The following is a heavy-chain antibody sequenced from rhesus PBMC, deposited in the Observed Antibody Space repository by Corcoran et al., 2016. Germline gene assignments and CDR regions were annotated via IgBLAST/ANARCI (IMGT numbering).Heavy chain of an antibody. Sequence: QLQLQESGPGLVKPSETLSLTCAVSGGSVSSNYWNWIRQPPGKGLEWIGRISGSRWGPDDNPSLKSRVTISTDTSKNQFSLKLSSMTAADTAVYYCARGRQLEFGDYWGQGVLVTVSS. D-gene: IGHD6-25*01. V-gene: IGHV4-173*01. CDR1: GGSVSSNY. CDR2: ISGSRWGP. CDR3: ARGRQLEFGDY. J-gene: IGHJ4*01.